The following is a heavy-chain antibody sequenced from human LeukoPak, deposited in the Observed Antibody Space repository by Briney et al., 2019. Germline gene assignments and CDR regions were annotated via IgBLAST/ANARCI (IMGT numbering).Heavy chain of an antibody. Sequence: SETLSLSCTVSGASVSSGSYYWSWIRQPPGEGLEWLGYVRSSGSSNYNPSLKSRVAILVDTPKNQFTLKLSSVTAADTAVYYCTRGVLVGATGHHFAYWDQGTLVTVSS. CDR1: GASVSSGSYY. CDR3: TRGVLVGATGHHFAY. J-gene: IGHJ4*02. D-gene: IGHD2-8*02. CDR2: VRSSGSS. V-gene: IGHV4-61*01.